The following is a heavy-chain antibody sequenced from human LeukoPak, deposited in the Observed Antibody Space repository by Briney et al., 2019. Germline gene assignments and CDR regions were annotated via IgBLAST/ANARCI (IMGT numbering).Heavy chain of an antibody. CDR2: ISGSGGST. CDR1: GFTFSDYY. J-gene: IGHJ4*02. CDR3: AKWTEAVAGPFDY. D-gene: IGHD6-19*01. V-gene: IGHV3-23*01. Sequence: GGSLRLSCAASGFTFSDYYMSWIRQAPGKGLEWVSAISGSGGSTYYADSVKGRFTISRDNSKNTLYLQMNSLRAEDTAVYYCAKWTEAVAGPFDYWGQGTLVTVSS.